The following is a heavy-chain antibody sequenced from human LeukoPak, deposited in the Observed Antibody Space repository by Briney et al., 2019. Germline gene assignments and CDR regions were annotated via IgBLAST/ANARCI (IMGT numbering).Heavy chain of an antibody. CDR2: ISSSGSTI. J-gene: IGHJ6*04. CDR3: AELGITMIGGV. V-gene: IGHV3-11*04. D-gene: IGHD3-10*02. CDR1: GFNASSNY. Sequence: PGGSLRLSCAASGFNASSNYMSWVRQAPGKGLEWVSYISSSGSTIYYADSVKGRFTISRDNAKNSLYLQMNSLRAEDTAVYYCAELGITMIGGVWGKGTTVTISS.